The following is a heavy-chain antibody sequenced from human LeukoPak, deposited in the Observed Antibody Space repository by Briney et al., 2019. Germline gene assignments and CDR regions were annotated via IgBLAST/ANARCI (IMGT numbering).Heavy chain of an antibody. Sequence: PGRSLRLSCAASGFTFSSYGMHWVRQAPGKGLEWVAVIWYDGSNKYYADSVKGRFTISRDNSKNTLYLQMNSLRAEDTAVYYCARDPLPSSRIVVVRHYYYMDVWGKGTTVTVSS. CDR3: ARDPLPSSRIVVVRHYYYMDV. CDR1: GFTFSSYG. J-gene: IGHJ6*03. CDR2: IWYDGSNK. V-gene: IGHV3-33*01. D-gene: IGHD2-2*01.